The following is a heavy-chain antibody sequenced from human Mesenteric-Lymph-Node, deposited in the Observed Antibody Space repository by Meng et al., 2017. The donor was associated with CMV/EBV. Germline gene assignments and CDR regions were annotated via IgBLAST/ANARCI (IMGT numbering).Heavy chain of an antibody. V-gene: IGHV3-21*01. Sequence: GESLKISCVASGFTFSSYSMNWVRQAPGKGLEWVSSITSTSIYMYYADSVKGRFTISRDNAKNSVFLQMNGLRAEDTALYYCARDSEYSSSSKYFEYWGQGTLVTVSS. J-gene: IGHJ4*02. CDR1: GFTFSSYS. CDR3: ARDSEYSSSSKYFEY. D-gene: IGHD6-6*01. CDR2: ITSTSIYM.